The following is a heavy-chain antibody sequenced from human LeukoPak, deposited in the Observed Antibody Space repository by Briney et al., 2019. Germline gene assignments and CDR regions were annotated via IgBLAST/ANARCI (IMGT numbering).Heavy chain of an antibody. CDR1: GFTFSTYA. J-gene: IGHJ4*02. CDR3: AKATGTLGN. CDR2: ISNSDGNT. Sequence: GGSLRLSCAASGFTFSTYAMSWVRQAPGKGLEWVATISNSDGNTDYADSVKGRLIISRDNSKNTLYVQMNSLTVDDTAIYYCAKATGTLGNWGQGTLVTVSS. V-gene: IGHV3-23*01. D-gene: IGHD1-1*01.